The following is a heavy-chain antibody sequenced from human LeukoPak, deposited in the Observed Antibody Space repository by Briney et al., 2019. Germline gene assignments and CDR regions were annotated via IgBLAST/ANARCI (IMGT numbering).Heavy chain of an antibody. CDR2: MSGSDGRT. CDR1: GFTFSSFA. D-gene: IGHD3-10*01. CDR3: AKGYYGSGSYPTLDN. Sequence: GGSLRLSCAASGFTFSSFAMSWVRQAPGKGLEWVSAMSGSDGRTYYADFVKGRFTISRDNSKNTLYLQMNSLRAEDTAVYYCAKGYYGSGSYPTLDNWGQGTLVTVSS. J-gene: IGHJ4*02. V-gene: IGHV3-23*01.